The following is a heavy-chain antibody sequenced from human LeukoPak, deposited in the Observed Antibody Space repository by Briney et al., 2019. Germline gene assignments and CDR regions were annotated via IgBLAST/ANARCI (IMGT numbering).Heavy chain of an antibody. J-gene: IGHJ6*02. D-gene: IGHD6-19*01. Sequence: GESLKISCKGSGYTFTSYCIGWVRQMPGKGLEWVGIIYPGDSDTRCSPSFQGQVTISADKSISTAYLQWSSLRASDSAMYYCARYSRKSSGWPSYYGMDVWGQGTTVTVSS. CDR2: IYPGDSDT. CDR1: GYTFTSYC. V-gene: IGHV5-51*01. CDR3: ARYSRKSSGWPSYYGMDV.